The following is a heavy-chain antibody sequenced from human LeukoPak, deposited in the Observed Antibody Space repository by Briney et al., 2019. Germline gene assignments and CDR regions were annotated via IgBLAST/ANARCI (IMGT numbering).Heavy chain of an antibody. V-gene: IGHV4-38-2*02. J-gene: IGHJ4*02. CDR3: ARHVVTADPYFFDY. CDR2: IYTSGST. CDR1: GYSISSGYY. D-gene: IGHD2-21*02. Sequence: PSETLSLTCTVSGYSISSGYYWGWIRQPPGKGLEWIGRIYTSGSTNYNPSLKSRVTMSVDTSKNQFSLKLSSVTAADTAVYYCARHVVTADPYFFDYWGQGTLVTVSS.